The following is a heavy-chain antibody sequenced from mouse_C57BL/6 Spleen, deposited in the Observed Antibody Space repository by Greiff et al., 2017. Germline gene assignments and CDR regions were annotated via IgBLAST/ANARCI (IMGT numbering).Heavy chain of an antibody. D-gene: IGHD1-1*01. Sequence: VQLQQPGAELVMPGASVKLSCKASGYTFTSYWMHWVKQRPGQGLEWIGEIDPSDSYTNYNQKVKGKSTLTVDKSSSTAYMQLSSLTSEDSAVYYCARESYYGSPWFAYWGQGTLVTVSA. CDR1: GYTFTSYW. CDR3: ARESYYGSPWFAY. J-gene: IGHJ3*01. V-gene: IGHV1-69*01. CDR2: IDPSDSYT.